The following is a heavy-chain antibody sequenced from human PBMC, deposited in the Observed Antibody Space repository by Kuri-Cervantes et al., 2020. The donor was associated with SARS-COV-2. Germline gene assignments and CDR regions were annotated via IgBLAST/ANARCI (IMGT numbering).Heavy chain of an antibody. CDR2: ISSSGSTI. CDR3: AKRLLLWFGEQDWYFDL. Sequence: GESLKISCAASGFTFSSYEMNWVRQAPGKGLEWVSYISSSGSTIYYADSVKGRFTISRDNTKNSLYLQMNSLRAEDTAVYYCAKRLLLWFGEQDWYFDLWGRGTLVTVSS. J-gene: IGHJ2*01. CDR1: GFTFSSYE. D-gene: IGHD3-10*01. V-gene: IGHV3-48*03.